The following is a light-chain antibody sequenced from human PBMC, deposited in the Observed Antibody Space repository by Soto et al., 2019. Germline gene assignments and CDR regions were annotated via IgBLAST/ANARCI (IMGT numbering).Light chain of an antibody. Sequence: EIVLTQSPGTLSLSPGERATLSCRASQIVSSYLAWYQQKPGQAPRLLIYDASKRATGISARFSGSGSGTDFTLTISSLEPEDFAVYYCQQRSNWPVTFGQGTKVDIK. V-gene: IGKV3-11*01. CDR3: QQRSNWPVT. J-gene: IGKJ1*01. CDR1: QIVSSY. CDR2: DAS.